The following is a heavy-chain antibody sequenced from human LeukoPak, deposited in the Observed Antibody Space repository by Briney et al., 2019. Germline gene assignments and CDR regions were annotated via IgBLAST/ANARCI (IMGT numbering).Heavy chain of an antibody. V-gene: IGHV1-2*02. CDR3: ARVSYGGAFDY. CDR2: INPNSGGT. CDR1: GYTFTGYY. D-gene: IGHD4-23*01. J-gene: IGHJ4*02. Sequence: ASVKVSCKASGYTFTGYYMHWVRQAPGQGLEWMGWINPNSGGTNYAQKFQGRVTMTRDMSTSTVYMELSSLRSEDTAVYYCARVSYGGAFDYWGQGTLVTVSS.